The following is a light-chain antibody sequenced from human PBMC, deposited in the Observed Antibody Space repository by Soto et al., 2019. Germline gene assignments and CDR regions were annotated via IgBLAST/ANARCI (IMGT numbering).Light chain of an antibody. CDR3: QQRSNWTIT. CDR1: QSVSRY. CDR2: DTS. Sequence: EIVLTQSPAPPSLYPGERATLSCRASQSVSRYLAWYQQKHGQAPRLLIYDTSNRATGIPARFSGSVSGTDGTITISSLEQEDGSVYYCQQRSNWTITFSQGTRLEIK. V-gene: IGKV3-11*01. J-gene: IGKJ5*01.